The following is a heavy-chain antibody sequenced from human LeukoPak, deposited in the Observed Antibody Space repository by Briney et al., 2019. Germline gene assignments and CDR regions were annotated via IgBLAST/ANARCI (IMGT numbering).Heavy chain of an antibody. CDR3: VSFYETY. D-gene: IGHD2-2*01. Sequence: GGSLRLSCAASGNYWMHWVRQAPGKGLVWVSHINSDGSWTSYADSVKGRFAISKDNAKNTVYLQMNNLRAEDTAVYYCVSFYETYWGRGTLVTVSS. CDR2: INSDGSWT. J-gene: IGHJ4*02. V-gene: IGHV3-74*01. CDR1: GNYW.